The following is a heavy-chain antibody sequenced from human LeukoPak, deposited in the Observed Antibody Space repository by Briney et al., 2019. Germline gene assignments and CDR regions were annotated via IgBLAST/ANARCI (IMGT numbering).Heavy chain of an antibody. J-gene: IGHJ4*02. CDR2: ISSSSSYI. V-gene: IGHV3-21*01. CDR3: ARDLGIVGATDYFDY. Sequence: GGSLRLSCAASGFTFSSYSMNWVRQAPGKGLEWVSSISSSSSYIYYADSVKGRFTISRDNAKNSLYLQMNSLRAEDTAVYYCARDLGIVGATDYFDYWGLGTLVTVSS. D-gene: IGHD1-26*01. CDR1: GFTFSSYS.